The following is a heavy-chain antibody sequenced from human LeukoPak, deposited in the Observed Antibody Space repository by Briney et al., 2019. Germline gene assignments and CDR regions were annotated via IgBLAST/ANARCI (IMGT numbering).Heavy chain of an antibody. J-gene: IGHJ4*01. CDR2: VNQDGSQK. CDR1: GFTFNKYW. CDR3: VRDVSSGWAFDY. D-gene: IGHD6-19*01. V-gene: IGHV3-7*01. Sequence: GGALRLSCSASGFTFNKYWMSWIRQLPGQGLEWVANVNQDGSQKYYVDSVKGRFTNSRDNARNLLYLQMNSLRDEDTAVYYCVRDVSSGWAFDYWGHGTLVTVSS.